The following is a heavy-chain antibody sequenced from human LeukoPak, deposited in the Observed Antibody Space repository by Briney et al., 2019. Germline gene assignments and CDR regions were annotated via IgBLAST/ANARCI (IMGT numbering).Heavy chain of an antibody. D-gene: IGHD7-27*01. CDR2: INPSGGST. V-gene: IGHV1-46*01. CDR3: ARVPKLGPRGFSFDY. J-gene: IGHJ4*02. Sequence: ASVKVSCKASGYTFTGYYMHWVRQAPGQGLEWMGIINPSGGSTSYAQKFQGRVTMTRDTSTSTVYMELSSLRSEDTAVYYCARVPKLGPRGFSFDYWGQGTLVTVSS. CDR1: GYTFTGYY.